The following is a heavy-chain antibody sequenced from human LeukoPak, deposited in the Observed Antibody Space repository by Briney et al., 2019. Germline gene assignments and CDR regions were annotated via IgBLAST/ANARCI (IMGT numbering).Heavy chain of an antibody. Sequence: GGSLRLSCAASGFTFSDYYMSWIRQAPGKGLEWVAYISSSGSTIYYADSVKGRFTISRDNAKNSLYLQMNSLRAEDTAVYYCARLTDYYDSSGYYRNYNWFDPWGQGTLVTVSS. V-gene: IGHV3-11*04. J-gene: IGHJ5*02. CDR1: GFTFSDYY. D-gene: IGHD3-22*01. CDR3: ARLTDYYDSSGYYRNYNWFDP. CDR2: ISSSGSTI.